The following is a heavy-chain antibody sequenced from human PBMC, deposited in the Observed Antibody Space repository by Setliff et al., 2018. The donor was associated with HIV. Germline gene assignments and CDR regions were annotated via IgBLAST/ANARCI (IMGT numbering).Heavy chain of an antibody. D-gene: IGHD1-26*01. Sequence: SETLSLTCAVSGYSISSGYYWGWIRQPPGKGLEWIGSIYHSGSTYYNPSLKSRVTISVDTSKKQFSLKLSSVTAADTAVYYCATSVATFDSVDYWGQGTLVTVSS. CDR1: GYSISSGYY. J-gene: IGHJ4*02. V-gene: IGHV4-38-2*01. CDR3: ATSVATFDSVDY. CDR2: IYHSGST.